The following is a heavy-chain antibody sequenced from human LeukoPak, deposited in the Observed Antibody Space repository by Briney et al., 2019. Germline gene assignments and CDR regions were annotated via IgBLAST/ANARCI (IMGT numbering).Heavy chain of an antibody. CDR1: GGSFSGYY. J-gene: IGHJ5*02. V-gene: IGHV4-34*01. Sequence: SEALSLTCAVYGGSFSGYYWSWIRQPPGKGLEWSGEINHSGSTNYNPSLKSRVTISVDTSKNQFSLKLSSVTAADTAVYYCARINSSGWYPNWFDPWGQGTLVTVSS. CDR2: INHSGST. D-gene: IGHD6-19*01. CDR3: ARINSSGWYPNWFDP.